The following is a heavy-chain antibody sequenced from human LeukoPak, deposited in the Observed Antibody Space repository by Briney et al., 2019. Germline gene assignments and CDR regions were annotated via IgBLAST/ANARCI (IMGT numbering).Heavy chain of an antibody. CDR1: GDSISGFY. Sequence: SETLSLTCTVSGDSISGFYWSWIRQPPGKGLEWIGYIYYSGSTNYNPSLKSRVTMSIDTSKSQFSLKLTSVTAADTAVYYCARGGGYSYENWFDPWGQGTLVTVSS. D-gene: IGHD5-18*01. CDR3: ARGGGYSYENWFDP. V-gene: IGHV4-59*08. J-gene: IGHJ5*02. CDR2: IYYSGST.